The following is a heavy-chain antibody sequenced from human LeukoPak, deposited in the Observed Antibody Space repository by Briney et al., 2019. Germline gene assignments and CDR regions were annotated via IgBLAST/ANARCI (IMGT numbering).Heavy chain of an antibody. CDR3: AGDQADVSGYSYGYNY. CDR1: GYSISSGYY. CDR2: IYHSGST. Sequence: SETLSLTCTVSGYSISSGYYWGWIRQPPGKGLEWIGNIYHSGSTYYNPSLKSRVTISVDTSKNQFSLKLSSVTAADTAVYYCAGDQADVSGYSYGYNYWGQGTLVTVSS. V-gene: IGHV4-38-2*02. J-gene: IGHJ4*02. D-gene: IGHD5-18*01.